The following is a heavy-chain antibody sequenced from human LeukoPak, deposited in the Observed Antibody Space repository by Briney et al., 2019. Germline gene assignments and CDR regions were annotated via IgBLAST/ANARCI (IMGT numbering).Heavy chain of an antibody. CDR1: GFTFSSHW. V-gene: IGHV3-7*05. D-gene: IGHD4-17*01. Sequence: GGSLRLSCAASGFTFSSHWMSWVRQAPGKGLEWVANIKPDGSDKYYVDSVKGRFTISRDNAKNSLYLQMNSLRAEDTAVYYCAKLPYGDYNHHWGQGTLDTVSS. J-gene: IGHJ5*02. CDR3: AKLPYGDYNHH. CDR2: IKPDGSDK.